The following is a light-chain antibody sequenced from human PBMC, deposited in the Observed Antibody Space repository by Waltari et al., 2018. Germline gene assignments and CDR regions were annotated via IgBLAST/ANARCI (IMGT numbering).Light chain of an antibody. CDR3: QQYNSYSQGA. Sequence: DIQMTQSPSTLSASVGDRATITCRASQSISSWLAWYQQKPGKAPKLLIYKASSLESGVPSRFSGSGSGTEFTLTISSLQPDDFATYYCQQYNSYSQGAFGQGTKVEIK. V-gene: IGKV1-5*03. J-gene: IGKJ1*01. CDR2: KAS. CDR1: QSISSW.